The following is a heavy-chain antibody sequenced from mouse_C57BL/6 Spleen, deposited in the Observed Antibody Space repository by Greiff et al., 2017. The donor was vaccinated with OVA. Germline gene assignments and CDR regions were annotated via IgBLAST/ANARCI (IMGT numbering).Heavy chain of an antibody. Sequence: EVQLVESGPGLVKPSQSLSLTCSVTGYSITSGYYWNWIRQFPGNKLEWMGYISYDGSNNYNPSLKNRISITRDTSKNQFFLKLNSVTTEDTATYYCARDDGGGYFDVWGTGTTVTVSS. CDR1: GYSITSGYY. CDR3: ARDDGGGYFDV. CDR2: ISYDGSN. D-gene: IGHD2-3*01. J-gene: IGHJ1*03. V-gene: IGHV3-6*01.